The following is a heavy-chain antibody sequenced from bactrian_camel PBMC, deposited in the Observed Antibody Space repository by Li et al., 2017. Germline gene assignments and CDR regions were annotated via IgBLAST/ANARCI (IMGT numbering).Heavy chain of an antibody. Sequence: QLVESGGGSVQPGGSLRLSCGAFGFTFSLYYMSWVRRAPGKGLEWVSSIYSDGSKTLYADSVKGRFTISRDNAKNTVYLQMNSLKVEDTALYYCVSPSTWYLADLGYCGQGTQVTVS. V-gene: IGHV3-2*01. CDR1: GFTFSLYY. J-gene: IGHJ6*01. CDR2: IYSDGSKT. D-gene: IGHD2*01. CDR3: VSPSTWYLADLGY.